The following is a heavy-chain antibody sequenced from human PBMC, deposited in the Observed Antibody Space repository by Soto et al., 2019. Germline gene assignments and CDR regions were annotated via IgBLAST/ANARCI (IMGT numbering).Heavy chain of an antibody. CDR1: GFTFSSYG. CDR2: ISSDGSNK. V-gene: IGHV3-30*03. Sequence: ESGGGVVQPGRSLRLSCADSGFTFSSYGMHWVRQAPGKGLEWVAVISSDGSNKYYADSVKGRFTISRDNSKNTLYLQMNSLRAEDTAVYYCAFGDVLRYWGQGTLVTVSS. D-gene: IGHD2-21*01. CDR3: AFGDVLRY. J-gene: IGHJ4*02.